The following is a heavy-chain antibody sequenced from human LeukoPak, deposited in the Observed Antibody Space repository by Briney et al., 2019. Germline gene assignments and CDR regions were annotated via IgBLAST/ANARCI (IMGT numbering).Heavy chain of an antibody. CDR3: ARGPYYYGSGSPNWFDP. CDR1: GYTFTCYY. V-gene: IGHV1-2*02. J-gene: IGHJ5*02. Sequence: GASVKVSCKASGYTFTCYYMHWVRQAPGQGLEWMGWINPNSGGTNYAQKFQGRVTMTRDTSISTAYMELSRLRSDDTAVYYCARGPYYYGSGSPNWFDPWGQGTLVTVSS. D-gene: IGHD3-10*01. CDR2: INPNSGGT.